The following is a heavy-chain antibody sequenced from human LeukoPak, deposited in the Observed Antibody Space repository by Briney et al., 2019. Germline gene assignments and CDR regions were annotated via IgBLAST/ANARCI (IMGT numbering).Heavy chain of an antibody. CDR2: IYYTGTT. J-gene: IGHJ6*04. D-gene: IGHD3-3*01. Sequence: SETLSLTCPVSGGSISSYYWSWIRQPPGKGLEWIGYIYYTGTTNNNPSLKSRVTISVDTSKNQFSLKLSSVTAADTAVYYCARHHKPTGTIFGLSYYMDVWDKGTTVTVSS. CDR1: GGSISSYY. V-gene: IGHV4-59*08. CDR3: ARHHKPTGTIFGLSYYMDV.